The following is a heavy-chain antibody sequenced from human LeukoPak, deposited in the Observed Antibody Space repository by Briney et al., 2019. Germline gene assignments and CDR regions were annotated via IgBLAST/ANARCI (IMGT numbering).Heavy chain of an antibody. CDR3: AKLSTITMVRGVQDY. V-gene: IGHV3-23*01. CDR2: ISGSGGRT. CDR1: GFTFSSYA. Sequence: GGSLRLSCAASGFTFSSYAMSWVRQAPGKGLEWVSAISGSGGRTYYADSVKGRFTISRDNSKNTLYLQMNSLRAEDTAVYYCAKLSTITMVRGVQDYWGQGTLVTVSS. D-gene: IGHD3-10*01. J-gene: IGHJ4*02.